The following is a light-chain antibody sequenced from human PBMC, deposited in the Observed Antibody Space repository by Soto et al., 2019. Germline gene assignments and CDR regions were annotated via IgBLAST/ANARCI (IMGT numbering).Light chain of an antibody. J-gene: IGKJ1*01. Sequence: DIRMTQSPSTLSASVGERVTITCRASQSINRWVAWYQQKPEKAPKLLIYMASSLDSGVPSRFSGSGSGTEFTLTISSLQPDDFATYYCQQYNIYWTFGQGTKVDIK. CDR2: MAS. CDR3: QQYNIYWT. CDR1: QSINRW. V-gene: IGKV1-5*03.